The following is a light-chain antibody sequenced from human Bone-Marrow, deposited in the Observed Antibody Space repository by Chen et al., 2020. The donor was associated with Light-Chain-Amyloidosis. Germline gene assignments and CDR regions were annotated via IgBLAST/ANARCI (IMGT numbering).Light chain of an antibody. CDR1: SSDVGGYNF. CDR3: SSYTSSSTLV. Sequence: QSALTQPASVSGSPGQSFTISCTGTSSDVGGYNFVSWYQQHPGKAPKLMIYDVSNRPSGVSNRFSGSKSGNTASQTSSGLQAEDEGDYYCSSYTSSSTLVFGGGTKLTVL. J-gene: IGLJ2*01. V-gene: IGLV2-14*01. CDR2: DVS.